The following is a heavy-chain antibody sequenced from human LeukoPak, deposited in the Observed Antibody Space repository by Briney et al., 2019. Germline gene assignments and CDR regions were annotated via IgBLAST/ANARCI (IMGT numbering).Heavy chain of an antibody. CDR2: IIPIFGTA. CDR1: GGTFSSYA. V-gene: IGHV1-69*13. D-gene: IGHD3-10*01. CDR3: ARDGVTMVRGVIIPSPFDY. Sequence: ASVKVSCKASGGTFSSYAISWVRQAPGQGLEWTGGIIPIFGTANYAQKFQGRVTITADESTSTAYMELSSLRSEDTAVYYCARDGVTMVRGVIIPSPFDYWGQGTLVTVSS. J-gene: IGHJ4*02.